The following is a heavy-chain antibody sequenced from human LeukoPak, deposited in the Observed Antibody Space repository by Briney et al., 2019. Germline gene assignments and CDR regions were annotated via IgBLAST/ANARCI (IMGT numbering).Heavy chain of an antibody. V-gene: IGHV3-23*01. CDR1: GFTFSSYA. Sequence: PGGSLRLSCAASGFTFSSYAMSWVRQAPGKGLEWVSAISGSGGSTYYADSVKGRFTISRDNSKNTLYLQMNSLRAEGTAVYYCAKVGVDYYDSSGSGAFDIWGQGTMVTVSS. CDR3: AKVGVDYYDSSGSGAFDI. D-gene: IGHD3-22*01. J-gene: IGHJ3*02. CDR2: ISGSGGST.